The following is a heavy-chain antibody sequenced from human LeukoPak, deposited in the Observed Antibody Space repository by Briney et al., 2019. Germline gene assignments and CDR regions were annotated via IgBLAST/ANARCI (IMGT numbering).Heavy chain of an antibody. CDR1: GGSISSDHW. J-gene: IGHJ2*01. Sequence: PSETLSLTCAVSGGSISSDHWWTWVRQPPGKGLEWIGEVFHNGRTKYNPSFQSRVTMSVDNSKNQFSLKLSSVTAADTAVYYCARDPSGGASGYFDLWGRGTLVTVSS. V-gene: IGHV4-4*02. CDR2: VFHNGRT. D-gene: IGHD3-10*01. CDR3: ARDPSGGASGYFDL.